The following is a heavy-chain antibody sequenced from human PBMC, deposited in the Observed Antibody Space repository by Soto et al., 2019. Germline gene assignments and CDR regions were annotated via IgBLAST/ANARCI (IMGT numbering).Heavy chain of an antibody. V-gene: IGHV3-33*01. CDR2: IWYDGSNK. D-gene: IGHD3-3*01. CDR1: GFTFSSYG. J-gene: IGHJ4*02. Sequence: GGSLRLSCAASGFTFSSYGMHWVRQAPGKGLEWVAVIWYDGSNKYYADSVKGRFTISRDNSKNTLYLQMNSLRAADTAVYYCASTFRFDTIFGVVKPNYFDYWGQGILVTVSS. CDR3: ASTFRFDTIFGVVKPNYFDY.